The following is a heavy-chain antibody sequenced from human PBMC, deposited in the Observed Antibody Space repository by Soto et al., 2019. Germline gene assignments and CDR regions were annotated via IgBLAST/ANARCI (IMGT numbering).Heavy chain of an antibody. J-gene: IGHJ4*02. CDR1: GISVSTSAYY. V-gene: IGHV4-39*01. Sequence: SETLSLTCTVSGISVSTSAYYWGWVRQPPGKGLDWIGNIYYSGSTFYNPSLRSRVTISVDTSKNQFSLKLNSVTAADTAVYFCAGFVVPASRNSDFDYWGQGTLVTVSS. CDR3: AGFVVPASRNSDFDY. D-gene: IGHD2-15*01. CDR2: IYYSGST.